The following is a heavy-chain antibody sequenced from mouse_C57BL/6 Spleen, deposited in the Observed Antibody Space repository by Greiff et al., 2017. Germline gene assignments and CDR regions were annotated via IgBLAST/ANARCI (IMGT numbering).Heavy chain of an antibody. J-gene: IGHJ2*01. V-gene: IGHV5-6*02. CDR3: ARRATTVVSYYFDY. D-gene: IGHD1-1*01. CDR2: ISSGGSYT. CDR1: GFTFSSYG. Sequence: EVKLMESGGDLVKPGGSLKLSCAASGFTFSSYGMSWVRQTPDKRLEWVATISSGGSYTYYPDSVKGRFTISRDNAKNTLYLQMSSLKSEDTAMCYCARRATTVVSYYFDYWGQGTTLTVSS.